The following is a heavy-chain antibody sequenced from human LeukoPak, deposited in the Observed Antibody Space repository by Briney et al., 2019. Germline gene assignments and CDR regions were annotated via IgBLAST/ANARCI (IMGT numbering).Heavy chain of an antibody. CDR1: GFTFSRYW. V-gene: IGHV3-7*01. J-gene: IGHJ6*01. CDR3: ARVVRGYNHYXXMDV. Sequence: GGSLRLSCAASGFTFSRYWMSWVRQAPGKGLEWVANIKQDGSEKYYVDSVKGRFTISRDNAKNSLYLQMNSLRAEDTAVYYCARVVRGYNHYXXMDVW. CDR2: IKQDGSEK. D-gene: IGHD5-18*01.